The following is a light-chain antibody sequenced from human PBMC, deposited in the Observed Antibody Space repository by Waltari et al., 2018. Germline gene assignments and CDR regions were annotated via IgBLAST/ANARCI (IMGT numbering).Light chain of an antibody. CDR1: QDISSA. V-gene: IGKV1-12*01. J-gene: IGKJ1*01. Sequence: EIQMXQSPSSVSASVGXRVTLTCRAGQDISSALAWYQQKPGQAPNLLIYAVSSLQSGVPSRFSGSGSGTDFPLTISSLQPXDLATYYCQQGSSFPPTFGQGTKVXIK. CDR3: QQGSSFPPT. CDR2: AVS.